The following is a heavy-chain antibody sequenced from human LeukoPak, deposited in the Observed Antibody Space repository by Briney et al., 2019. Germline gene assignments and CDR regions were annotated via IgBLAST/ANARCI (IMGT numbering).Heavy chain of an antibody. CDR2: IYHDGNT. Sequence: SETLSLTCTVSGYSVSSDYYWGWIRQPPGKGPEWIGSIYHDGNTYYNPSLKSRVTISVETSKNQFSLKLTSMTAADTAVYYCARATTVTTRWFDPWGQGTLVTVSS. D-gene: IGHD4-17*01. CDR1: GYSVSSDYY. V-gene: IGHV4-38-2*02. J-gene: IGHJ5*02. CDR3: ARATTVTTRWFDP.